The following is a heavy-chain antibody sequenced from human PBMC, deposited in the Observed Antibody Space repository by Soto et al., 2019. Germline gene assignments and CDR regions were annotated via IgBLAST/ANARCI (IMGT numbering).Heavy chain of an antibody. J-gene: IGHJ6*02. CDR2: IFPDDSDI. V-gene: IGHV5-51*01. CDR1: GFTFTDYW. Sequence: LGESLKISCKASGFTFTDYWIGWLRQMPGKGLEWMGIIFPDDSDIKYSTSFQGQVIISADRSITTAYLQMSSLKASDTAMYYCATTSAAGKYYYGMDVWGQGTTVTVSS. CDR3: ATTSAAGKYYYGMDV. D-gene: IGHD6-13*01.